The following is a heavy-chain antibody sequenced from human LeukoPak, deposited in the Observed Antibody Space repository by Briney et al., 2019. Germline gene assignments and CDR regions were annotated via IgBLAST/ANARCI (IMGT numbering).Heavy chain of an antibody. CDR1: GDSINSGVSY. V-gene: IGHV4-39*01. CDR3: ARHLYDKTGRPLDS. CDR2: IYYSGSAGST. J-gene: IGHJ4*02. D-gene: IGHD3-9*01. Sequence: SETLSLTCSVSGDSINSGVSYWAWIRQPPGKGLDWIGTIYYSGSAGSTYYNPSLKSRVTISVDTSKNQFSLNLSSVTAADTAIYYCARHLYDKTGRPLDSWGQGTLVTVSS.